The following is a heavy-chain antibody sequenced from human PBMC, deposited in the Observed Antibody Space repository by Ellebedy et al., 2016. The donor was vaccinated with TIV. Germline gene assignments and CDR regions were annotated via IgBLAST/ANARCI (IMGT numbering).Heavy chain of an antibody. CDR3: ARGGAGGYWYFDL. CDR1: GGSISSGGHY. D-gene: IGHD4-23*01. V-gene: IGHV4-31*03. J-gene: IGHJ2*01. Sequence: LRLSCTVSGGSISSGGHYWSWIRQHPGKGLEWIGYIYYSGSTNYKPSLKSRVTISVDTSKNKFSLKLNSVTAADTAVEYCARGGAGGYWYFDLWGRGTLVTVSS. CDR2: IYYSGST.